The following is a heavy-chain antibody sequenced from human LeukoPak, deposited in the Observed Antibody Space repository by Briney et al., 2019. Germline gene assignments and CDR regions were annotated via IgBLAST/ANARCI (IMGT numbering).Heavy chain of an antibody. CDR2: IYTSGST. D-gene: IGHD6-19*01. Sequence: SETLSLTCTVSGGSISGYYWSWIRQSAGKGLEWIGRIYTSGSTNYNPSLKSRVTMSVDTSNNQFSLYLTSVTVADTAVYYCARGQWLDDYWGQGTLVTVSS. V-gene: IGHV4-4*07. CDR1: GGSISGYY. J-gene: IGHJ4*02. CDR3: ARGQWLDDY.